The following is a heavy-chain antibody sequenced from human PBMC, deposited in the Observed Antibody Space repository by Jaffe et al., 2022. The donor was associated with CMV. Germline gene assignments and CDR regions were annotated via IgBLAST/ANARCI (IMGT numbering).Heavy chain of an antibody. V-gene: IGHV3-7*03. CDR2: MNQYGSER. J-gene: IGHJ5*01. D-gene: IGHD4-17*01. CDR3: ARGTTVDS. Sequence: EVQLVESGGALVHPGGSLRLSCAASGFTFSSYWMTWVRQAPGKGPEWVANMNQYGSERYYVDSVKGRFTISRDNAKSSLYLQMNSLRAEDTALYYCARGTTVDSWGQGTLVTVSS. CDR1: GFTFSSYW.